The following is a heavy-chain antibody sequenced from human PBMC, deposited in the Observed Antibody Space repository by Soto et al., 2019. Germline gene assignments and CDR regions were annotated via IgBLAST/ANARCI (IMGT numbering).Heavy chain of an antibody. CDR1: GGTFRGYS. Sequence: GASVKVSCKASGGTFRGYSISWVRQAPGQGLEWMGGIIPIFATANYAQKFQGRVTITADESTSTAYMELSSLRSEDTAVYYCARADLSGTYSNYYYGLDVWGQGTTVTVSS. CDR2: IIPIFATA. J-gene: IGHJ6*02. V-gene: IGHV1-69*13. CDR3: ARADLSGTYSNYYYGLDV. D-gene: IGHD1-26*01.